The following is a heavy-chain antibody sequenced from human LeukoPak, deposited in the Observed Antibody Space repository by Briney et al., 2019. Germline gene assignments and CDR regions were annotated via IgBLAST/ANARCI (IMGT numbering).Heavy chain of an antibody. CDR1: GFTFISYA. J-gene: IGHJ4*02. V-gene: IGHV3-7*05. CDR2: IKQDGSEK. Sequence: HPGGSLRLSCAASGFTFISYAMSWVRQAPGKGLEWVANIKQDGSEKNYVDSVKGRFTISRDNAKNSLYLQMNSLRAEDTAVYYCARDQDAYSSGWYGVFDYWGQGTLVTVSS. D-gene: IGHD6-19*01. CDR3: ARDQDAYSSGWYGVFDY.